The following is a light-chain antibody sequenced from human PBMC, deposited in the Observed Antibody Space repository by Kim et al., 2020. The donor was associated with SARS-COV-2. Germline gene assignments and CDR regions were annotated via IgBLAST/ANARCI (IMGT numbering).Light chain of an antibody. CDR1: QSVSSNF. CDR2: GAS. J-gene: IGKJ2*01. Sequence: LSPGEAATLSCRASQSVSSNFLAWYQQKPGQAPRLLIYGASSRATGIPDRFSGSGSGTDFTLTITRLEPEDSAVYYCQQYDNSPYTFGQGTKLEI. V-gene: IGKV3-20*01. CDR3: QQYDNSPYT.